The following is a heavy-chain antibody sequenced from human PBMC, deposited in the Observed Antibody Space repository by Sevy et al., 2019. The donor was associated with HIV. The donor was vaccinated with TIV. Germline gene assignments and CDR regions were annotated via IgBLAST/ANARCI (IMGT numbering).Heavy chain of an antibody. V-gene: IGHV3-23*01. CDR2: FSFGCGKI. CDR3: AREGCTNPYDY. D-gene: IGHD2-8*01. CDR1: GFTFSKYS. Sequence: GGYLRLSCAASGFTFSKYSMSWIRQTPGKGLEWFSTFSFGCGKIKHAVSVKDRFTSSRIESRITYYLQMNSLEAEDTAIYYRAREGCTNPYDYWGQGTVVTVSS. J-gene: IGHJ4*02.